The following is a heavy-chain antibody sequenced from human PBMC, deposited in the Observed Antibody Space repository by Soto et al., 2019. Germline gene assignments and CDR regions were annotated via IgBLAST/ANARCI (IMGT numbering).Heavy chain of an antibody. V-gene: IGHV3-23*01. D-gene: IGHD2-8*01. CDR2: LTASGLNT. CDR3: AKGLGNAKEV. CDR1: GFNFGGYG. J-gene: IGHJ6*02. Sequence: VGSLRLSCSASGFNFGGYGMSWVRQAPGKGLEWVSGLTASGLNTYYTDSVKGRFTISRDNSRNTVYLQMSGLRVEDTAVFHCAKGLGNAKEVWGQGTTVTVSS.